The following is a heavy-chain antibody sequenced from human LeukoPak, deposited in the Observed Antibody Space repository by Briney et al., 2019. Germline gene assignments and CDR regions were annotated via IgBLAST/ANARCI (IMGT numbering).Heavy chain of an antibody. CDR3: ARLGNYHDF. J-gene: IGHJ4*02. Sequence: SETLSLTCTVSGASISNYYWSWIRQTPEKGLEWMGHIHSSGGSSYYPSLKSRLTLSIDTSRNQLSLKLPSVTAADTAVYFCARLGNYHDFWGQGALVTVSS. CDR2: IHSSGGS. CDR1: GASISNYY. D-gene: IGHD1-26*01. V-gene: IGHV4-4*09.